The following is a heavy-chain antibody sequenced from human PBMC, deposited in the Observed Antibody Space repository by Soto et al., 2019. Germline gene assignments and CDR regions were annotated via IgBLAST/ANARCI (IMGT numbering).Heavy chain of an antibody. CDR2: ISYDGSNK. J-gene: IGHJ4*02. D-gene: IGHD5-12*01. Sequence: GGSLRLSCAASGFTFSSYAMHWVRQAPGKGLEWVAVISYDGSNKYYADSVKGRFTISRDNSKNTLYLQMNSLRAEDTAVYYCARNSGYDLGPFDYWGQGTLVTVSS. V-gene: IGHV3-30-3*01. CDR1: GFTFSSYA. CDR3: ARNSGYDLGPFDY.